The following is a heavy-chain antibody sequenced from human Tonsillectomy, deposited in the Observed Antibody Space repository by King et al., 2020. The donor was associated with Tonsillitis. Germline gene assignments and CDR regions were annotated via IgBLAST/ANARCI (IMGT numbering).Heavy chain of an antibody. J-gene: IGHJ6*02. Sequence: HVQLVESGGGVVQPGRSLRLSCAASGFTFSSYGMHWVRQAPGKGLEWVAVISYDGSKKYYADSVKGRFTISRDNSKNTLYVQMNSLRAEDTAVYYCANTGDCSTTSCPDYYYYGMDVWGQGTTVTVSS. CDR1: GFTFSSYG. V-gene: IGHV3-30*18. CDR2: ISYDGSKK. D-gene: IGHD2-2*01. CDR3: ANTGDCSTTSCPDYYYYGMDV.